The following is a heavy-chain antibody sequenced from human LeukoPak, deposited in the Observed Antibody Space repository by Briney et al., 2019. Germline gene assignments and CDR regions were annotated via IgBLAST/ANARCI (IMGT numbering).Heavy chain of an antibody. Sequence: GGSLRLSCAASGFTFSSYSMNWVRQAPGKGLEWVSSISSSSSYIYYADSVKGRFTISRDNAKNSLYLQMNSLRAEDTAVYYCASGLYCSSTSCRVRHWGQGTLVTVSS. V-gene: IGHV3-21*01. D-gene: IGHD2-2*01. CDR2: ISSSSSYI. CDR3: ASGLYCSSTSCRVRH. J-gene: IGHJ1*01. CDR1: GFTFSSYS.